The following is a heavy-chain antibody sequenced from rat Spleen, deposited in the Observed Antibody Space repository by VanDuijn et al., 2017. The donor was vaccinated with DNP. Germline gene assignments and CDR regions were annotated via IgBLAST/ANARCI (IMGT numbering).Heavy chain of an antibody. Sequence: QVQLKESGPGLVQPSQTLSLTCTVSGFSLTDSHVHWVRQPPGKGLEWMGRMQSGGGTAYNSVLKVRLSISRDTSKNQVLLKKNSLQADDTRTYYWTRCSGSPCVMDSWGQGTSVTVSS. CDR1: GFSLTDSH. CDR3: TRCSGSPCVMDS. J-gene: IGHJ4*01. CDR2: MQSGGGT. V-gene: IGHV2-19*01. D-gene: IGHD1-3*01.